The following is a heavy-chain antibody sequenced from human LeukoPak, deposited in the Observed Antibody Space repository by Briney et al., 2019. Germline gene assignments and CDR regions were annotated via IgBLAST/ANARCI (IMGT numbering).Heavy chain of an antibody. CDR3: ARRGYHYHYGMDV. CDR1: GGSISSYY. D-gene: IGHD3-16*02. V-gene: IGHV4-59*01. Sequence: SETLSLTCTVSGGSISSYYWSWIRQPPGKGLEWIGYIYYSGSTNYNPSLKSRVTISVDTSKNQFSLKLSSVTAADTAVYYCARRGYHYHYGMDVWGQGTTVTVSS. CDR2: IYYSGST. J-gene: IGHJ6*02.